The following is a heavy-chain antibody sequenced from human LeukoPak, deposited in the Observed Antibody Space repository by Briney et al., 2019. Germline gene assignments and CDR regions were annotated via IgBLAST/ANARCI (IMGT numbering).Heavy chain of an antibody. V-gene: IGHV1-8*01. CDR3: ARERITMVRGVIITSWFDP. CDR1: GYTFTSYD. Sequence: ASVKVSCKASGYTFTSYDINWVRQATGQGLEWMGWMNPNGGNTGYAQKFQGRVTMTRNTSISTAYMELSSLRSEDTAVYYCARERITMVRGVIITSWFDPWGQGTLVTVSS. CDR2: MNPNGGNT. J-gene: IGHJ5*02. D-gene: IGHD3-10*01.